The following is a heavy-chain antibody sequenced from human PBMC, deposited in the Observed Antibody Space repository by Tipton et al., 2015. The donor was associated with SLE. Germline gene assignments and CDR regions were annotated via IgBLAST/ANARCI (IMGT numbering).Heavy chain of an antibody. CDR3: ASGAVVSPFDY. Sequence: TLSLTCTVSGGSTSSGSYYWSWIRQPAGKGLEWIGRIYTSGSTNYNPSLKSRVTISVDTSKNQFSLKLSSVTAADTAVYYCASGAVVSPFDYWGQGTLVTVSS. D-gene: IGHD4-23*01. J-gene: IGHJ4*02. CDR1: GGSTSSGSYY. CDR2: IYTSGST. V-gene: IGHV4-61*02.